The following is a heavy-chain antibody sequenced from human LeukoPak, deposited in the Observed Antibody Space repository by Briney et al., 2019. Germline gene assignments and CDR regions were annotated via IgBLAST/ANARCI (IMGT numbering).Heavy chain of an antibody. CDR2: IIPIFGTT. D-gene: IGHD1/OR15-1a*01. J-gene: IGHJ6*03. CDR1: EDTFINYA. V-gene: IGHV1-69*05. CDR3: APSRKQYYYYYMDV. Sequence: SVKVSCKASEDTFINYALSWVRQAPGQGLEWMGGIIPIFGTTNYAQKFQGRVTITTDESTSTAYMELSSLRSEDTAVYFCAPSRKQYYYYYMDVWGKGTTVTVSS.